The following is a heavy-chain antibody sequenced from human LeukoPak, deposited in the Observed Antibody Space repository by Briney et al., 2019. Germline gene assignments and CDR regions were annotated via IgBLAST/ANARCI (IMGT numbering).Heavy chain of an antibody. CDR1: GYSITELS. CDR2: FDPGSGEI. CDR3: TTGTHYDLLPF. D-gene: IGHD3-9*01. V-gene: IGHV1-24*01. Sequence: GASVTVSCKVSGYSITELSTHWVRQAPGKGLEWMGGFDPGSGEIIYEQKFQDRVTMTEDTSTDTAYMELSSLRSEDTALYYCTTGTHYDLLPFWGQGTLVTVSS. J-gene: IGHJ4*02.